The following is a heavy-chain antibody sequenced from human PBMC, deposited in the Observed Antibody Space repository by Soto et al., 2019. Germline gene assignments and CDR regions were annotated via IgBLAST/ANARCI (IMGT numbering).Heavy chain of an antibody. V-gene: IGHV1-3*01. CDR2: INAGNGNT. CDR3: ASSLAWKAHTFDY. Sequence: ASVKVSCKASGYTFTSYAMHWVRQAPGQGLEWMGWINAGNGNTKYSQKFQGRVTITRDTSASTAYMELSSLRSEDTAVYYCASSLAWKAHTFDYWGQGTLVTVSS. D-gene: IGHD1-1*01. J-gene: IGHJ4*02. CDR1: GYTFTSYA.